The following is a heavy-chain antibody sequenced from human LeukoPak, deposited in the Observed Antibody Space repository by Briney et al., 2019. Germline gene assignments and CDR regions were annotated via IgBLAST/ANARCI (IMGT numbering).Heavy chain of an antibody. CDR1: GGSINSGSYY. CDR2: VYTSGST. D-gene: IGHD4-11*01. Sequence: PSQTLSLTCNVSGGSINSGSYYWSWIRQPPGKGLEGIGRVYTSGSTKYNPSLKSRVTITVDTSRNQFILQLSSGTDAATAVYYCARLSTVTTSFDYWGQGTLVTVSS. V-gene: IGHV4-61*02. CDR3: ARLSTVTTSFDY. J-gene: IGHJ4*02.